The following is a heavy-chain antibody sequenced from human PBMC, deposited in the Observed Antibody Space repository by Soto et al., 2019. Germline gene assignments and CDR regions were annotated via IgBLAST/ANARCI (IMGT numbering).Heavy chain of an antibody. CDR2: IKLDGSEK. J-gene: IGHJ4*02. CDR1: GFIFSNYW. V-gene: IGHV3-7*05. Sequence: EVQLVESGGVLVQPGGSLRLSCAASGFIFSNYWMYWVRQAPGKGLEWVANIKLDGSEKYYVESVKGRFTISRDNARNSLYLQMNSLRAEDTAVYYCVRDVTGGYSFGCWGQGTLVTVSS. CDR3: VRDVTGGYSFGC. D-gene: IGHD5-18*01.